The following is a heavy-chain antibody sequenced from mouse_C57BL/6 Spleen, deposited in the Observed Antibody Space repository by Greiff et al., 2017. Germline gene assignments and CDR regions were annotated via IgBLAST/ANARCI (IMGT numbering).Heavy chain of an antibody. Sequence: VMLVESGPGLVQPSQSLSITCTVSGFSLTSYGVHWVRQSPGKGLEWLGVIWSGGSTDYNAAFISRLSISKDNSKSQVFFKMNSLQADDTAIYYCARKGAQATVFAYWGQGTLVTVSA. CDR1: GFSLTSYG. V-gene: IGHV2-2*01. CDR2: IWSGGST. CDR3: ARKGAQATVFAY. D-gene: IGHD3-2*02. J-gene: IGHJ3*01.